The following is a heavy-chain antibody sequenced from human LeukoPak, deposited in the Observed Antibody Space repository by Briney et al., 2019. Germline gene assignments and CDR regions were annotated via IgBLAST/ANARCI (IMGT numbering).Heavy chain of an antibody. J-gene: IGHJ4*02. CDR2: ISGSGGST. D-gene: IGHD3-16*02. Sequence: GGSLRLSCAASGFTFGDHWMAWVRQAPGKGLEWVSGISGSGGSTYYADSVKGRFTISRDNSKNTLYLQMNSLRAEDTAVYYCAKGGRLRLGELSTFDFWGQGTLVTVSS. CDR1: GFTFGDHW. V-gene: IGHV3-23*01. CDR3: AKGGRLRLGELSTFDF.